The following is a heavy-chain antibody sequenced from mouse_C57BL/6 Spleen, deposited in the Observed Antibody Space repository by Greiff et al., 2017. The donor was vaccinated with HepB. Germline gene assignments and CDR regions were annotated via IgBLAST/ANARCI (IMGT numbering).Heavy chain of an antibody. D-gene: IGHD2-5*01. CDR1: GYTFTDYN. V-gene: IGHV1-18*01. Sequence: VQLKESGPELVKPGASVKIPCKASGYTFTDYNMDWVKQSHGKSLEWIGDINPNNGGTIYNQKFKGKATLTVDKSSSTAYMELRSLTSEDTAVYYCARPYYSNYGYAMDYWGQGTSVTVSS. J-gene: IGHJ4*01. CDR2: INPNNGGT. CDR3: ARPYYSNYGYAMDY.